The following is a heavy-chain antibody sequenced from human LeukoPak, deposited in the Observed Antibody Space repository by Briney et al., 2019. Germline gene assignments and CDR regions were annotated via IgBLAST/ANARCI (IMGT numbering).Heavy chain of an antibody. D-gene: IGHD3-16*01. V-gene: IGHV3-30*02. Sequence: GGSLRLSCAASGFTFSRYGLHWVRQAPGKGLELVAFIRDDGSTRYHAESVKGRFTVSRDNSKNTVYLQMDSLRTEDTAVYYCAKVPHSWGLFDSWGQGTLVTVSS. CDR2: IRDDGSTR. J-gene: IGHJ4*02. CDR1: GFTFSRYG. CDR3: AKVPHSWGLFDS.